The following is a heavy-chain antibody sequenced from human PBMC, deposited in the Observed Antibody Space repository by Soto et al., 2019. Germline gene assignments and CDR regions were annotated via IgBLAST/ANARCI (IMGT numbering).Heavy chain of an antibody. CDR3: AREGGSGWTFDY. V-gene: IGHV3-48*01. Sequence: EVQLVESGGDLVQPGGSLRLSCAASGFTFSTYSMNWVRQAPGKGLEWVSSISSSSTIYYADSVKGRFTISRDNVQNSLCLHIHRLRAEGMAVYYCAREGGSGWTFDYWGQGRLLTVSS. CDR2: ISSSSTI. CDR1: GFTFSTYS. D-gene: IGHD6-19*01. J-gene: IGHJ4*02.